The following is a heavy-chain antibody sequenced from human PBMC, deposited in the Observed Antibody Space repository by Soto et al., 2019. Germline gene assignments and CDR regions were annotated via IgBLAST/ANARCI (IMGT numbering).Heavy chain of an antibody. CDR1: GGTFSSYT. D-gene: IGHD3-10*01. V-gene: IGHV1-69*02. J-gene: IGHJ4*02. Sequence: QVQLVQSGAEVKKPGSSVKVSCKASGGTFSSYTISWVRQAPGQGLEWMGRIIPILGIANYAQKFQGRVTITADKSTSTAYMELSSLRSEDTAVYYCARSPDYYGSGSYLAPRFDYWGQGTLVTVSS. CDR3: ARSPDYYGSGSYLAPRFDY. CDR2: IIPILGIA.